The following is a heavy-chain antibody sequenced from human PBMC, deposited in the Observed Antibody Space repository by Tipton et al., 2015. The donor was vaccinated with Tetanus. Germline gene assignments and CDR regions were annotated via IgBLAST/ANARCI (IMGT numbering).Heavy chain of an antibody. CDR2: ISGSGGST. J-gene: IGHJ4*02. CDR3: AEEYCSGGSCYGDDY. D-gene: IGHD2-15*01. Sequence: SLRLSCAASGFTFSSYAMSWVRQAPGKGLEWVSAISGSGGSTYYADSVKGRFTISRDNSKNTLYLQMNSLRAEDTAVYYCAEEYCSGGSCYGDDYWGQGTLVTVSS. V-gene: IGHV3-23*01. CDR1: GFTFSSYA.